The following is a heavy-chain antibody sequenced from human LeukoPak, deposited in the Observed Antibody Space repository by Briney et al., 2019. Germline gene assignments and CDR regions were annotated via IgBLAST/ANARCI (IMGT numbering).Heavy chain of an antibody. CDR2: MNPNSGNT. V-gene: IGHV1-8*03. Sequence: ASVKVSCKASGYTFTSYDINWVRQATGQGLEWMGWMNPNSGNTGYAQKFQGRDTITRNTSISTAYMELSSLRSEDTAVYYCARDNDSRDPPHFDYWGQGTLVTVSS. CDR1: GYTFTSYD. D-gene: IGHD3-16*01. CDR3: ARDNDSRDPPHFDY. J-gene: IGHJ4*02.